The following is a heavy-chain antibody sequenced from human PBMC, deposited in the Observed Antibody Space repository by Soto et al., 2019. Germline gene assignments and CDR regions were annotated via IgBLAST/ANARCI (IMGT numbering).Heavy chain of an antibody. CDR2: ISGGGTTT. CDR3: AKKRPLGLSGRGWNFDL. CDR1: GFAFSNYD. Sequence: EVQLLESGGGLVQPGGSLRLSCDASGFAFSNYDMNWVRQGPGKGLELVSTISGGGTTTFYADSVRGRFTISRDNSKTTLSLQMNSLRAEDTAIYYCAKKRPLGLSGRGWNFDLWGRGTLVTVSS. D-gene: IGHD7-27*01. J-gene: IGHJ2*01. V-gene: IGHV3-23*01.